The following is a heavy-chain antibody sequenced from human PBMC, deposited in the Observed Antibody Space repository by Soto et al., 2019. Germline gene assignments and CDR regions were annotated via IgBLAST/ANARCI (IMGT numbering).Heavy chain of an antibody. Sequence: EVQLVESGGGLVQPGGSLRLSCAASGFTFSSYEMNWVRQAPGKGLEWVSYISSSGSSIYYADSVKGRFTISRDNAKNSLYLQMNSLRAEDTAVYYCAREIQLWKPFDYWGQGTLVTVSS. CDR2: ISSSGSSI. CDR3: AREIQLWKPFDY. J-gene: IGHJ4*02. D-gene: IGHD5-18*01. CDR1: GFTFSSYE. V-gene: IGHV3-48*03.